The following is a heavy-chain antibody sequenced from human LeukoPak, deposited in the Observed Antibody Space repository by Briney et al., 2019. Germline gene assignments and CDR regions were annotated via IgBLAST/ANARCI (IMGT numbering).Heavy chain of an antibody. CDR2: IYYSGST. V-gene: IGHV4-59*12. D-gene: IGHD3-22*01. CDR1: GGSISSYS. Sequence: SETLSLTCTVSGGSISSYSWSWIRQPPGKGLEWIGYIYYSGSTNYNPSLKSRATISVDTSKNQFSLKLSSVTAADTAVYYCARSANYYYDSSGYYPIFDYWGQGTLVTVSS. J-gene: IGHJ4*02. CDR3: ARSANYYYDSSGYYPIFDY.